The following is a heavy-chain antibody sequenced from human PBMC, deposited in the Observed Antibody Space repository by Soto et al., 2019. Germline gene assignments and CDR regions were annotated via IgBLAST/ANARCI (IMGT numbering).Heavy chain of an antibody. J-gene: IGHJ4*02. CDR1: GYTFTSYG. D-gene: IGHD3-22*01. CDR3: ARDSNYYDSSGYYEPDY. V-gene: IGHV1-18*01. Sequence: QVQLVQSGAEVKKPGASVKVSCKASGYTFTSYGISWVRQAPGQGLEWMGWISTYNGNTNYAQKLQGRVTMTTDTSTSTAYMELRSLRSDDTAVYYCARDSNYYDSSGYYEPDYWGQGTLVTVSS. CDR2: ISTYNGNT.